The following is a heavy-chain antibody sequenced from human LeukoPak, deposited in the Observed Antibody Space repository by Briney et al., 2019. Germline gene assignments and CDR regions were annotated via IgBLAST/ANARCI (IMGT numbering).Heavy chain of an antibody. CDR3: AKRGYTIIGVVTIDAFDI. D-gene: IGHD3-3*01. CDR1: GFTFSSYA. J-gene: IGHJ3*02. Sequence: GGSLRLSCAASGFTFSSYAMSWVRQAPGKGLEWVSAISGSGGSTYYADSVKGRFTISRDNSKNTLYLQMNSLGAEDTAVYYCAKRGYTIIGVVTIDAFDIWGQGTMVTVSS. CDR2: ISGSGGST. V-gene: IGHV3-23*01.